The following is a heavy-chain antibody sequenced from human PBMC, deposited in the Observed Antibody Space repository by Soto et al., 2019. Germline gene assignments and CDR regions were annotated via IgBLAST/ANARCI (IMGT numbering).Heavy chain of an antibody. D-gene: IGHD2-21*02. CDR2: IIPIFGTA. CDR3: ARVSSGTAYCGGDCYLFGWFDP. CDR1: GGTFSSYA. Sequence: QVQLVQSGAEVKKPGSSVKVSCKDSGGTFSSYAISWVRQAPGQGLEWMGGIIPIFGTANYAQKFQGRVTITADESTSSAYMELSSLRSEDTAVYYCARVSSGTAYCGGDCYLFGWFDPWGQGTLVTVSS. V-gene: IGHV1-69*01. J-gene: IGHJ5*02.